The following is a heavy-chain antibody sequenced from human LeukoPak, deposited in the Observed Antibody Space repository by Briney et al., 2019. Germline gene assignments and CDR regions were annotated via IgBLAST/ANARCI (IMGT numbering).Heavy chain of an antibody. V-gene: IGHV3-30*02. CDR2: IRYDGSNK. Sequence: GGSLRLSCAASGFTFSSYGMHWVRQAPGKGLEWVAFIRYDGSNKYYADSVKGRFTISRDNSKNTLYLQMNSLRAEDTAVYYCARVTYYYDSSGYYSDYWGQGTLVTVSS. CDR3: ARVTYYYDSSGYYSDY. D-gene: IGHD3-22*01. J-gene: IGHJ4*02. CDR1: GFTFSSYG.